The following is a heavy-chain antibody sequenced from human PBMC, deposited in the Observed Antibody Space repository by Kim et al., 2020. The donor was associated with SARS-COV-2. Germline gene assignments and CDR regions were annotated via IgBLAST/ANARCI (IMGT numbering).Heavy chain of an antibody. J-gene: IGHJ4*02. CDR1: GFTFSSYA. CDR3: ARDTVAAFDY. D-gene: IGHD6-19*01. V-gene: IGHV3-30*04. Sequence: GGSLRLSCAASGFTFSSYAMHWVRQAPGKGLEWVAVISYDGSNKYYADSVKGRFTISRDNSKNMLYLQMNSLRAEDTAVYYCARDTVAAFDYWGQGTLVTVSS. CDR2: ISYDGSNK.